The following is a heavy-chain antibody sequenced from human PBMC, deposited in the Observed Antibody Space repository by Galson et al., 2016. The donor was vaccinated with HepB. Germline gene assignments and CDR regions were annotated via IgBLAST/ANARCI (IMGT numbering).Heavy chain of an antibody. D-gene: IGHD4-17*01. J-gene: IGHJ6*02. CDR1: GFSFGTYA. CDR3: ARDQGATVTKYFFFFLDV. Sequence: SLRLSCAASGFSFGTYAIHWVRQAPGKGLEWLAVISYDGTKRHYAESVKGRFTVSRGNSKNVLFLEMNSLRPDDTSVYYCARDQGATVTKYFFFFLDVWGPGTSVTVSS. CDR2: ISYDGTKR. V-gene: IGHV3-30*04.